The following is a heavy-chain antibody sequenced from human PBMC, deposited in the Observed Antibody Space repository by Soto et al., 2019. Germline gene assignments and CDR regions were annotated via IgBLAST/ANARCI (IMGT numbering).Heavy chain of an antibody. CDR2: IYYSGST. CDR3: ASVRYSYGYRAFDY. CDR1: GGSISSGGYY. Sequence: SETLSLTCPVSGGSISSGGYYWSWIRQHPGKGLEWIGYIYYSGSTYYNPSLKSRVTISVDTSKNQFSLKLSSVTAADTAVYYCASVRYSYGYRAFDYWGQGTLVTVSS. J-gene: IGHJ4*02. D-gene: IGHD5-18*01. V-gene: IGHV4-31*03.